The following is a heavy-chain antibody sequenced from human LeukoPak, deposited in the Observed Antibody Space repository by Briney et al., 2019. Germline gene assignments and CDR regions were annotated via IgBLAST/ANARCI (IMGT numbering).Heavy chain of an antibody. V-gene: IGHV3-30-3*01. CDR2: VSYDGSNK. D-gene: IGHD1-26*01. J-gene: IGHJ4*02. Sequence: GGSLTLSCAASGFTFSSYAMHWVRQAPGKGLEWVAVVSYDGSNKYYADSVKGRFTISRDNSKNTLYLQMNSLRAEDTAVYYCAKDDYSGSYYVFWGQGTLVTVSS. CDR3: AKDDYSGSYYVF. CDR1: GFTFSSYA.